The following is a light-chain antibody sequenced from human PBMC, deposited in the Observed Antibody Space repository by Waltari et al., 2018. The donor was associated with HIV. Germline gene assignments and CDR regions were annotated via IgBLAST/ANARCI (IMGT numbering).Light chain of an antibody. CDR1: ALPDQL. J-gene: IGLJ2*01. CDR3: LSADGRGVRKF. CDR2: RSR. Sequence: YELTQPPSVSVSPGQTARITCSRTALPDQLGYSYQHKVGQAPVLVIFRSRERSSQVPARFSASKSGTTFTLTISGVQAEDEADYFCLSADGRGVRKFFGGGTRLSVL. V-gene: IGLV3-25*03.